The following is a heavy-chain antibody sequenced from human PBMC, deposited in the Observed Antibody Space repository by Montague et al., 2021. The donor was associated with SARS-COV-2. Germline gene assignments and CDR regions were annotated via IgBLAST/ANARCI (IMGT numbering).Heavy chain of an antibody. Sequence: CAISGDSVASKSAAWNGIRHAPSRGLEWLGRTYYRSQWYEDYAVSVKGRITIKPDTSKNQFSLHLESVSPDDTALYYCARGAYHDLYYYYHGMDVWGRGTTVSVSS. D-gene: IGHD2-2*01. CDR1: GDSVASKSAA. J-gene: IGHJ6*02. CDR3: ARGAYHDLYYYYHGMDV. V-gene: IGHV6-1*01. CDR2: TYYRSQWYE.